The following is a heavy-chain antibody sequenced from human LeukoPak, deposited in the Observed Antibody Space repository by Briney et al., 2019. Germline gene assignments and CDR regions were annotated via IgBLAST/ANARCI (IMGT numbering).Heavy chain of an antibody. CDR3: ARGGHIVVVTAIYYLFDY. D-gene: IGHD2-21*02. V-gene: IGHV1-46*01. Sequence: ASVKVSCKASGYTFTSYYMHWVRQAPGQGLEWMGIINPSGGSTSYAQKFQGRVTMTRDMSTSTVYMELSSLRSEDTAVYYCARGGHIVVVTAIYYLFDYWGQGTLVTVSS. CDR1: GYTFTSYY. J-gene: IGHJ4*02. CDR2: INPSGGST.